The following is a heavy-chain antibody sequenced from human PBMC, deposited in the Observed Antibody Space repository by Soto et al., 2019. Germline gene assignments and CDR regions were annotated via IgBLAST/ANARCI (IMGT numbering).Heavy chain of an antibody. CDR2: IYYSGST. V-gene: IGHV4-59*08. Sequence: SETLSLTCTVSGGSISSYYWSWIRQSPGKGLEWIAYIYYSGSTNYNPSLKSRVTISVDTSKNQFSLKLSSVTAADTAVYYCARHCSGGSCYYAFDIWGQGTMVTVSS. D-gene: IGHD2-15*01. CDR3: ARHCSGGSCYYAFDI. CDR1: GGSISSYY. J-gene: IGHJ3*02.